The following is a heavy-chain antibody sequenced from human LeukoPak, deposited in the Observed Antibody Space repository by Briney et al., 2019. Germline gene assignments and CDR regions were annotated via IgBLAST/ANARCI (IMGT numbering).Heavy chain of an antibody. CDR3: AKDPSIAVAGTFYYFDY. J-gene: IGHJ4*02. Sequence: GGSLRLSCAASGFTFSSYAMSWVRQAPGKGLEWVSAISGSGGSTYYADSVKGRFTISRDNSKNTLYLQMNSLRAEDTAVYYCAKDPSIAVAGTFYYFDYWGQGTLVTVSS. V-gene: IGHV3-23*01. CDR1: GFTFSSYA. CDR2: ISGSGGST. D-gene: IGHD6-19*01.